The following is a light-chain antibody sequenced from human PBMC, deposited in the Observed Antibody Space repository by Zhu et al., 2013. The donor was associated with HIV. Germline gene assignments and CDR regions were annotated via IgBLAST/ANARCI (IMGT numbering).Light chain of an antibody. Sequence: DIVMTQSPDSLAVSLGERATINCKSSQSVLHNSNSKNYLAWYQQKPGQPPKLLISWASTRESGVPERFSGSGSGTDFALSISGLQAGDVAVYFCQQYYSTPPTFGQGTKVQIK. CDR3: QQYYSTPPT. CDR2: WAS. V-gene: IGKV4-1*01. CDR1: QSVLHNSNSKNY. J-gene: IGKJ2*01.